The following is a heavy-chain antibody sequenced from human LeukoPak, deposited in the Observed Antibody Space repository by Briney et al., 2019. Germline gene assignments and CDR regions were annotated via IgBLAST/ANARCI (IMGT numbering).Heavy chain of an antibody. CDR1: GFTFSSYG. CDR3: AKDGYDRGFDY. J-gene: IGHJ4*02. Sequence: GGSLRLSCAASGFTFSSYGMHWVRQAPGKGLEWVAVILSDGSKEFYTDSVKGRFTISRDNSKNTLYLQMNSLRAEDTAVYYCAKDGYDRGFDYWGQGTLVTVSS. V-gene: IGHV3-33*06. D-gene: IGHD3-22*01. CDR2: ILSDGSKE.